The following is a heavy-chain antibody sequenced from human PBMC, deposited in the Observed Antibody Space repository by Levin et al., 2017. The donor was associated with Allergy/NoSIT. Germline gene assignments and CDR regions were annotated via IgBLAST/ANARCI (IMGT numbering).Heavy chain of an antibody. V-gene: IGHV3-7*01. J-gene: IGHJ3*02. CDR1: GFTFTTYW. CDR3: ARDGFASGASDI. Sequence: GGSLRLSCAASGFTFTTYWMNWVRQAPGKGLEWVANIKPDGSEQYYMDSVKGRFTISIDNAKNSLSLQMNSLRAEDTAVYYCARDGFASGASDIWGQGTMVTVSS. D-gene: IGHD3-10*01. CDR2: IKPDGSEQ.